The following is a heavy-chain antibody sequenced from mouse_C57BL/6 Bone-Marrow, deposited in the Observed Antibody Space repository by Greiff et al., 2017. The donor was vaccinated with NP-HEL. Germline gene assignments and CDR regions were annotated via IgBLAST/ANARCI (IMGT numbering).Heavy chain of an antibody. CDR1: GYSITSGYY. V-gene: IGHV3-6*01. D-gene: IGHD1-1*01. CDR2: ISYDGSN. CDR3: ARLYAWVAY. J-gene: IGHJ3*01. Sequence: EVQLVESGPGLVKPSQSLSLTCSVTGYSITSGYYWNWIRQFPGNKLEWMGYISYDGSNHYNPSLKNRISITRDTSKNQFVLKLNSVTTEDTATYYCARLYAWVAYWGQGTLVTVSA.